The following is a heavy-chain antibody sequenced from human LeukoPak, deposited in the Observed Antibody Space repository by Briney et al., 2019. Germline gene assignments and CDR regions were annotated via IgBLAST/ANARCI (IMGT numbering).Heavy chain of an antibody. V-gene: IGHV3-23*01. D-gene: IGHD6-13*01. CDR1: GITFSNSA. CDR3: AKSGSTSWFLDY. J-gene: IGHJ4*02. Sequence: GGSLRLSCVPSGITFSNSALSWVRQAPGKGLEWVSPITKSGDQTHYADSVRGLFTISRDIFKNTLYLQMNSLRAEDTAVYYCAKSGSTSWFLDYWGQGTLVTVSS. CDR2: ITKSGDQT.